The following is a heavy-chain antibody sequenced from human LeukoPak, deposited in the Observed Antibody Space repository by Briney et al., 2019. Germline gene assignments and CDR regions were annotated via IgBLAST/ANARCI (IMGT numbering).Heavy chain of an antibody. J-gene: IGHJ4*02. CDR3: ARGHCSSTSCYVSPERINDY. Sequence: SEALSLTCAVYGGSFSGYYWSWIRQPPGKGLEWIGEINHSGSTNYNPSLKSRVTISVDTSKNQFSLKLSSVTAADTAVYYCARGHCSSTSCYVSPERINDYWGQGTLVTVSS. D-gene: IGHD2-2*01. CDR2: INHSGST. CDR1: GGSFSGYY. V-gene: IGHV4-34*01.